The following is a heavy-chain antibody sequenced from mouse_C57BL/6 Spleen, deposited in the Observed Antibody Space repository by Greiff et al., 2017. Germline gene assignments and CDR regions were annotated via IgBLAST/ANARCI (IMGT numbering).Heavy chain of an antibody. CDR1: GYTFTSYW. CDR3: ARTISNYGYFDV. V-gene: IGHV1-69*01. J-gene: IGHJ1*03. CDR2: IDPSDSYT. D-gene: IGHD2-5*01. Sequence: QVQLQQSGAELVMPGASVKLSCKASGYTFTSYWMHWVKQRPGQGLEWIGEIDPSDSYTNYNQKFKGKSTLTVDKSSSTAYMQLSSLTSEDSAVYYCARTISNYGYFDVWGTGTTVTVSS.